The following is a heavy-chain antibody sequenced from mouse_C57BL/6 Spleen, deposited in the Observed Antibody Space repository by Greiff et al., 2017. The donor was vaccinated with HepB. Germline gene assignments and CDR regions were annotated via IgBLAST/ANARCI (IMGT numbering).Heavy chain of an antibody. D-gene: IGHD1-1*01. CDR1: GYSFTGYF. J-gene: IGHJ4*01. Sequence: VQLQQSGPELVKPGASVKISCKASGYSFTGYFMNWVKQSHGKSLEWIGRINPYNGDNFYNQKFKGKVTLTVDKSSSTAHMELLSLTSEDFAVYYCAGTEDNYYDRNQYYYAMDYWGQGPSVTVSS. V-gene: IGHV1-37*01. CDR3: AGTEDNYYDRNQYYYAMDY. CDR2: INPYNGDN.